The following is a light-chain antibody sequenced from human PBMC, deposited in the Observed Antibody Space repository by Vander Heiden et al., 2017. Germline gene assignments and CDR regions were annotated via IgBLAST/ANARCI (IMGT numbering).Light chain of an antibody. V-gene: IGKV3-20*01. Sequence: IVLTQSPGTLSLSPGARATLSCRASQSVSSNYLAWHQQKPGQAPRLLIYDASRRANGIPDRFSGSGSGTDFTLTISRLGPEDFAVYYCQQYATSPTFGQGTRLEIK. CDR2: DAS. CDR3: QQYATSPT. CDR1: QSVSSNY. J-gene: IGKJ5*01.